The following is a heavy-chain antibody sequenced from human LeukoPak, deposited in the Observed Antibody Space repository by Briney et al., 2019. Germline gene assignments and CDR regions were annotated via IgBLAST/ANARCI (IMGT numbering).Heavy chain of an antibody. CDR1: GYTFTGNY. CDR3: ARVAVVVPAAILGSGWFDP. J-gene: IGHJ5*02. CDR2: INPNSGGT. V-gene: IGHV1-2*02. Sequence: GASVKVSCKASGYTFTGNYMHWVRQAPGQGLEWMGWINPNSGGTNYAQKFQGRVTMTRDTSISTAYMELSRLRSDDTAVYYCARVAVVVPAAILGSGWFDPWGQGTLVTVSS. D-gene: IGHD2-2*02.